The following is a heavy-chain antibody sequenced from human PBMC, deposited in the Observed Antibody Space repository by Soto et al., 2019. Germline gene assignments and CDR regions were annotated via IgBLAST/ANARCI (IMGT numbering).Heavy chain of an antibody. CDR3: ARDEAGLYQGVDSSSWSRSFYYYYGMDV. V-gene: IGHV3-30-3*01. Sequence: GGSLRLSCAASGFTFSSYAMHWVRQAPGKGLEWVAVISYDGSNKYYADSVKGRFTISRDNSKNTLYLQMNSLRAEDTAVYYCARDEAGLYQGVDSSSWSRSFYYYYGMDVWGQGTTVTVSS. CDR1: GFTFSSYA. J-gene: IGHJ6*02. CDR2: ISYDGSNK. D-gene: IGHD6-13*01.